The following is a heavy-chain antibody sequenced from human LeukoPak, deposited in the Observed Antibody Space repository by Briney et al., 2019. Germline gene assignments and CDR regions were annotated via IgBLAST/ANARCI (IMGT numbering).Heavy chain of an antibody. CDR2: IIPIFGTA. CDR3: ARARGITYYDFWSGYYSWFDP. Sequence: ASVKVSCKASGGTFSSYAISWVRQAPGQGLEWMGGIIPIFGTANYAQKFQGRVTITTDESTSTAYMELSSLRSEDTAVYYCARARGITYYDFWSGYYSWFDPWGQGTLVTVSS. D-gene: IGHD3-3*01. CDR1: GGTFSSYA. V-gene: IGHV1-69*05. J-gene: IGHJ5*02.